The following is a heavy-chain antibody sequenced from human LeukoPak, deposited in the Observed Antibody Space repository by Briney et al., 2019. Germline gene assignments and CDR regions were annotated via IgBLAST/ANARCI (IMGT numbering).Heavy chain of an antibody. CDR3: ARGDASGYPDY. CDR2: IYQGGRT. CDR1: GDSMNSSNW. V-gene: IGHV4-4*02. D-gene: IGHD3-22*01. J-gene: IGHJ4*02. Sequence: SETLSLTCAVSGDSMNSSNWWSWVRQSPGKGLEWIGEIYQGGRTNYKSSLKSRVSISVDKSRNQLSLKLTSVTAADAAVYYCARGDASGYPDYWGQGTLVTVSS.